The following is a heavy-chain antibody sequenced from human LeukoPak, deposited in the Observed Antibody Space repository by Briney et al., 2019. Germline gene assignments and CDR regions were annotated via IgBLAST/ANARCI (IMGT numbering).Heavy chain of an antibody. CDR1: GFTFDDYA. J-gene: IGHJ4*02. D-gene: IGHD6-13*01. V-gene: IGHV3-9*01. CDR3: AKDRSVAAAGPFDY. CDR2: ISWNSGSI. Sequence: PGGSLRLSCAASGFTFDDYAMHWVRQAPGKGLEWVSGISWNSGSIGYADSVKGRFTISRENAKNSLYLQMNSLRAEDTALYYCAKDRSVAAAGPFDYWGQGTLVTVSS.